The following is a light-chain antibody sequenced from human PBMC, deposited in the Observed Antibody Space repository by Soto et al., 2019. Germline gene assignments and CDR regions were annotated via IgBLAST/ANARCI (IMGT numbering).Light chain of an antibody. J-gene: IGKJ3*01. CDR1: QSVSANY. CDR3: HQYGSSPFT. CDR2: GAS. Sequence: EVVLTQSPATLSLSPGERATLSCRANQSVSANYLAWYQQKPGQAPRLLIYGASSRATGIPDGFSGSGSGTDFTLTISRLEPEDFAMFYCHQYGSSPFTFGPGTKVDIK. V-gene: IGKV3-20*01.